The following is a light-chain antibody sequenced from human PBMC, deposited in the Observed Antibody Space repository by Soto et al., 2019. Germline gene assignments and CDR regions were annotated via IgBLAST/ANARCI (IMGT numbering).Light chain of an antibody. Sequence: EIVMTQSPATLSVSPGERATLSCRASESVNNNLAWYQQKPGQPPRLLIYLASIRATGIPARFSGIGSGTEFTLTISSLQSEDFAVYYCQQYNKWPLSFGGGTKAEL. CDR3: QQYNKWPLS. J-gene: IGKJ4*01. CDR2: LAS. CDR1: ESVNNN. V-gene: IGKV3D-15*01.